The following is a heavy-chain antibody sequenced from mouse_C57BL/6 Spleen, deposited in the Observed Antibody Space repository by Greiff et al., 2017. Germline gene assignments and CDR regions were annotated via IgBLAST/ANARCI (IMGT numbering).Heavy chain of an antibody. CDR1: GYTFTSYW. CDR3: AINTTVVDY. V-gene: IGHV1-64*01. J-gene: IGHJ2*01. D-gene: IGHD1-1*01. Sequence: QVQLQQSGAELVKPGASVMLSCKASGYTFTSYWMHWVKQRPGQGLEWIGMIHPNSGSTNYNEKFKSKATLTVDNSSSTAYMQLSSLTSEDSAVYYCAINTTVVDYWGQGTTLTVSS. CDR2: IHPNSGST.